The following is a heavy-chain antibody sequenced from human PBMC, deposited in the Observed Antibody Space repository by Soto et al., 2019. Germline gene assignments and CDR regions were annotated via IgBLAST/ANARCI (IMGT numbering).Heavy chain of an antibody. Sequence: QVQLVQSGAEVKKPGASVKVSCKASGYTFTSYYMHWVRQAPGQGLEWMGIINPSGGSTSYAQKFQGRVTMTRDTSTSTVYMELSSLRSEDTAVYYCARGGYNWNRANNWFDPWGQGTLVTVSS. D-gene: IGHD1-20*01. J-gene: IGHJ5*02. CDR2: INPSGGST. CDR1: GYTFTSYY. CDR3: ARGGYNWNRANNWFDP. V-gene: IGHV1-46*01.